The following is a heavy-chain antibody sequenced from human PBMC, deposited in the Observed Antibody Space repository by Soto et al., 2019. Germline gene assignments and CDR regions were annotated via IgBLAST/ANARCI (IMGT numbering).Heavy chain of an antibody. CDR1: VYSFTNYR. D-gene: IGHD6-19*01. J-gene: IGHJ4*02. CDR3: AKSQSSGWFY. Sequence: PGESLKISCKGFVYSFTNYRIGWVRQMPGKGLEWVGFIYPADSNTRYSPSFEGQVTISIDKSIGTAYLQWSSLKASDTAMYYCAKSQSSGWFYWGQGALVTVSS. V-gene: IGHV5-51*01. CDR2: IYPADSNT.